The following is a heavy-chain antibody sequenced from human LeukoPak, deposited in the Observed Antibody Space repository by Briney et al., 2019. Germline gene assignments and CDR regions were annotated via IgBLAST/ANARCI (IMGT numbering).Heavy chain of an antibody. CDR1: GGSFSGYY. CDR2: IYHDGNT. Sequence: SETLSLTCAVYGGSFSGYYWGWFRQPPGKGLEWLASIYHDGNTYYNPSLRSRVTISLDTSNNQFSLQLTSVTAADTALYYCARATLAGYTRGWSLGASDIWGQGTKVTVSP. CDR3: ARATLAGYTRGWSLGASDI. D-gene: IGHD6-19*01. V-gene: IGHV4-38-2*01. J-gene: IGHJ3*02.